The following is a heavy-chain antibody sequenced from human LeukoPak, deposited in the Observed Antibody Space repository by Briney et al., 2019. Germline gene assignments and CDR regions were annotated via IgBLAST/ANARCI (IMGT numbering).Heavy chain of an antibody. Sequence: KAGGSLRLSCAASGFTFSNYYMSWIRQAPGKGLEWVSYISTSCSTTYYADSVKGRFTISRDNAKNTLYLQMNSLRAEDTAVYYCARIAGAVNWYFDFWGRGTLVTVSS. CDR3: ARIAGAVNWYFDF. CDR1: GFTFSNYY. V-gene: IGHV3-11*01. CDR2: ISTSCSTT. D-gene: IGHD6-19*01. J-gene: IGHJ2*01.